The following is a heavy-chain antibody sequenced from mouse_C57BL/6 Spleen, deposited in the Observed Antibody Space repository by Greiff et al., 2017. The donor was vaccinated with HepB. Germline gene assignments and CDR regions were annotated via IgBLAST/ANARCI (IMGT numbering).Heavy chain of an antibody. CDR1: GYSFTGYY. D-gene: IGHD1-1*01. J-gene: IGHJ2*01. Sequence: EVKLQESGPELVKPGASVKISCKASGYSFTGYYMNWVKQSPEKSLEWIGEINPSTGGTTYNQKFKAKATLTVDKSSSTAYMQLKSLTSEDSAVYYCARWDYYGSDYWGQGTTLTVSS. CDR3: ARWDYYGSDY. CDR2: INPSTGGT. V-gene: IGHV1-42*01.